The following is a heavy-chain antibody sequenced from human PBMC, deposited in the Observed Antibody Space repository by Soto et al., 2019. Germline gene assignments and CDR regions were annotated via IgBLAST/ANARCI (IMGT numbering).Heavy chain of an antibody. V-gene: IGHV3-21*01. CDR3: ARVVMITFGGVIVEYYFDY. CDR2: ISSSSSYI. J-gene: IGHJ4*02. Sequence: EVQLVESGGGLVKPGGSLRLSRAASGFTFSSYSMNWVRQAPGKGLEWVSSISSSSSYIYYADSVKGRFTISRDNAKNSLYLQMNSLRAEDTAVYYCARVVMITFGGVIVEYYFDYWGQGTLVTVSS. CDR1: GFTFSSYS. D-gene: IGHD3-16*02.